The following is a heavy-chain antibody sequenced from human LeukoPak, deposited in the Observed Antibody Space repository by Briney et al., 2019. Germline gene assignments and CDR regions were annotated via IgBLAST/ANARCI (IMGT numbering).Heavy chain of an antibody. CDR3: ARDRGSSGWYEFDY. Sequence: GGSLRLSCAASGFTSSSYWMSWVRQAPGKGLEWVANIKQDGSEKYYADSVKGRFTISRDNAKNSLYLQMNSLRAEDTAVYYCARDRGSSGWYEFDYWGQGTLVTVSS. CDR2: IKQDGSEK. V-gene: IGHV3-7*01. CDR1: GFTSSSYW. D-gene: IGHD6-19*01. J-gene: IGHJ4*02.